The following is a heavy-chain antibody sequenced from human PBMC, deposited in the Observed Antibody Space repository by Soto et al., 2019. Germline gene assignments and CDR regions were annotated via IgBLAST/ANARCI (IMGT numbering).Heavy chain of an antibody. CDR2: INHSGST. Sequence: XETLSLSCAVYGGSFSGYYWSWIRQPPGKGLEWIGEINHSGSTNYNPSLKSRVTISVDTSKNQFSLKLSSVTAADTAVYYCARGWIGRMAFDDWGQGTLVTVSS. D-gene: IGHD2-2*03. V-gene: IGHV4-34*01. J-gene: IGHJ4*02. CDR3: ARGWIGRMAFDD. CDR1: GGSFSGYY.